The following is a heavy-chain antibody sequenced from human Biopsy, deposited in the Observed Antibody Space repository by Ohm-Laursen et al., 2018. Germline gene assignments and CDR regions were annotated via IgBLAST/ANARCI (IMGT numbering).Heavy chain of an antibody. CDR3: AADSGSGSHFRFDY. J-gene: IGHJ4*02. CDR1: GYTFTNYY. Sequence: SVKVSCKVSGYTFTNYYMHWVRRAPGQGLEWMGIINPSGSDATYAQKFQGRVTMTRDTSTSTAYMDLSSLRSEDTAVYYCAADSGSGSHFRFDYWGQGALVSVSS. CDR2: INPSGSDA. V-gene: IGHV1-46*01. D-gene: IGHD3-10*01.